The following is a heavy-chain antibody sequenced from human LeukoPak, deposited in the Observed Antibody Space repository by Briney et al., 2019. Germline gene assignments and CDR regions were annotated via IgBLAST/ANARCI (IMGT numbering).Heavy chain of an antibody. CDR2: ISSNGGST. J-gene: IGHJ4*02. V-gene: IGHV3-64*01. CDR1: GFTFSSYA. D-gene: IGHD6-19*01. CDR3: ARDAYSSGWYDY. Sequence: GGSLRLSCAASGFTFSSYAMHWVRQAPGKGLEYVLAISSNGGSTYYANSVKGRFTISRDNSKNTLYLQMGSLRAEDMAVYYCARDAYSSGWYDYWGQGTLVTVSS.